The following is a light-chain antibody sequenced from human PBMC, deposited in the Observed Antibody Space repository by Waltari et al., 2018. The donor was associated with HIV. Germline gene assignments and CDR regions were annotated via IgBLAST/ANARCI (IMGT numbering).Light chain of an antibody. Sequence: IAMPQSSSSLSASIGARVTIPCQASQDINDYSHWYQQKPGKAPKLLIFDASNLEIGVPSRFSGSGSGTYFTFAISSLQPEDIATYYCQQYDALPPTFGQGTKVEIK. CDR2: DAS. V-gene: IGKV1-33*01. CDR3: QQYDALPPT. CDR1: QDINDY. J-gene: IGKJ1*01.